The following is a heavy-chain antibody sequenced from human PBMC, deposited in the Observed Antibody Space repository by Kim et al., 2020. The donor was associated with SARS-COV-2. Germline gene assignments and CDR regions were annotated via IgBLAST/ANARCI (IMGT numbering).Heavy chain of an antibody. V-gene: IGHV4-4*08. D-gene: IGHD3-22*01. J-gene: IGHJ4*02. CDR2: VYSNGST. CDR1: GDSISSYF. Sequence: SETLSLTCSVSGDSISSYFWTWIRQPPGGGLEWIGNVYSNGSTAYNPALKSRVRMDRGETHSLCPFSLTLDSVAAADAAVYYCTDCYEGSRSFYSGFDYWGLGTLVTVSS. CDR3: TDCYEGSRSFYSGFDY.